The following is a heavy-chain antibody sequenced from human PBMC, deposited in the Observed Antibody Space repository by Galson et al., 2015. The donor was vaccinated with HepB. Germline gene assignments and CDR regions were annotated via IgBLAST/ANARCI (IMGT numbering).Heavy chain of an antibody. Sequence: ETLSLTCAVYGGSFSGYCWSWIRQPPGKGLEWIGEINHSGSTNYNPSLKSRVTISVDTSKNQFSLKLSSVTAADTAVYYCARRRASRYSSSWYYFDYWGQGTLVTVSS. V-gene: IGHV4-34*01. CDR2: INHSGST. J-gene: IGHJ4*02. CDR3: ARRRASRYSSSWYYFDY. D-gene: IGHD6-13*01. CDR1: GGSFSGYC.